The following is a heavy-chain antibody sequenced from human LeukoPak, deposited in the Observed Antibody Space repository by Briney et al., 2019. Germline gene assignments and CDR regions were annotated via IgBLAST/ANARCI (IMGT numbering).Heavy chain of an antibody. CDR3: AKALGNKVDTAMAAFDY. CDR2: IYSSNNT. Sequence: GGSLRLSCTASGFSVSITYMSWIRQAPGKGLEWVSVIYSSNNTYYADSVKDRFIISRDNSKSTLYLQMNDLRAEDTAVYYCAKALGNKVDTAMAAFDYWGQGTLVTVSS. J-gene: IGHJ4*02. V-gene: IGHV3-66*01. D-gene: IGHD5-18*01. CDR1: GFSVSITY.